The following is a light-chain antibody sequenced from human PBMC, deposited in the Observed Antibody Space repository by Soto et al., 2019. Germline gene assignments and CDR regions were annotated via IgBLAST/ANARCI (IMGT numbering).Light chain of an antibody. CDR3: SSYTSSSTVV. Sequence: QSVLTQPASVSGSPGQSITISCTGTSSDVGGYNYVSWYQQHPGNAPKLMIYDVSNRPSVVSNRFSGSKSGNTASLIISGLQAEDDADYYCSSYTSSSTVVFGGGTKLTVL. CDR2: DVS. V-gene: IGLV2-14*01. J-gene: IGLJ2*01. CDR1: SSDVGGYNY.